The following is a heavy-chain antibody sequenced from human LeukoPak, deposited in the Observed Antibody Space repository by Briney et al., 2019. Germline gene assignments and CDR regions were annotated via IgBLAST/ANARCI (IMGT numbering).Heavy chain of an antibody. CDR2: ISAYNGNT. Sequence: GASVKVSCKASGYTFTCYGISWVRQAPGQGLEWMGWISAYNGNTNYAQKLQGRVTMTTDTSTSTAYMELRSLRSDDTAVYYCARVPRYSSSWYSENWFDPWGQGTLVTVSS. J-gene: IGHJ5*02. D-gene: IGHD6-13*01. CDR3: ARVPRYSSSWYSENWFDP. CDR1: GYTFTCYG. V-gene: IGHV1-18*01.